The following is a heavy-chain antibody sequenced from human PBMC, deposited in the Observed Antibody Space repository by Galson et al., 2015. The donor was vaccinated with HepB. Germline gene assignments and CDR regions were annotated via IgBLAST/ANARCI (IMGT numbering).Heavy chain of an antibody. CDR1: GGSICSYY. V-gene: IGHV4-59*01. Sequence: TLSLTCTVSGGSICSYYWSWFRQPPGKGLEWIGYIYYSGSTNYNPSLKSRVTISVDTSKNQFSLKLSSVTAADTAVYYCARWAAAGRWFDPWGQGTLVTVSS. CDR3: ARWAAAGRWFDP. D-gene: IGHD6-13*01. J-gene: IGHJ5*02. CDR2: IYYSGST.